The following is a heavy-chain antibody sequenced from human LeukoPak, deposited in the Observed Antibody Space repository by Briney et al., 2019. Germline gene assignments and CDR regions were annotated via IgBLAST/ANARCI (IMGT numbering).Heavy chain of an antibody. CDR1: GGSISSYY. Sequence: TSETLSLTCTVSGGSISSYYWSWIRQPPGKGLEWIGYIYYSGYTNYKPSLKSRVTISVDTSKNQFSLKLSSVTAADTAVYYCARGRYYYGSGSYYNGPVDYWGQGTLVTVSS. CDR2: IYYSGYT. D-gene: IGHD3-10*01. CDR3: ARGRYYYGSGSYYNGPVDY. V-gene: IGHV4-59*12. J-gene: IGHJ4*02.